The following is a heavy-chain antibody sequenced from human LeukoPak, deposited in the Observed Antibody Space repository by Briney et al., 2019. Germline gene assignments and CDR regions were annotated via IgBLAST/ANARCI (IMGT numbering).Heavy chain of an antibody. CDR3: ARDSSYGYDY. D-gene: IGHD5-18*01. J-gene: IGHJ4*02. CDR1: GFTFSNYW. Sequence: GGSLRLSCAVSGFTFSNYWMHWVRQAPGKGLVWVSRIKSDGTYTTYADSVKGRFTISRDNAKNTLYLQMNSLRAEDTAVYYCARDSSYGYDYWGQGTLVTVSS. CDR2: IKSDGTYT. V-gene: IGHV3-74*01.